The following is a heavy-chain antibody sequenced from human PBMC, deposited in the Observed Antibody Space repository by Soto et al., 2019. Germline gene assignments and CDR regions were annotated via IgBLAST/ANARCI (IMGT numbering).Heavy chain of an antibody. CDR2: IYYSGST. CDR3: ARHINSYGYSPYYYYYGMDV. J-gene: IGHJ6*02. Sequence: SETLSLTCTVSGGSISSSSYYWGWIRQPPGKGLEWIGSIYYSGSTYYNPSLKSRVTISVDTSKNQFSLKLSSVTAADTAVYYCARHINSYGYSPYYYYYGMDVWGQGNTVTVSS. V-gene: IGHV4-39*01. D-gene: IGHD5-18*01. CDR1: GGSISSSSYY.